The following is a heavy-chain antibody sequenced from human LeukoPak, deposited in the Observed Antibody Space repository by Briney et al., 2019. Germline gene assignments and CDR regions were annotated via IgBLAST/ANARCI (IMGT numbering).Heavy chain of an antibody. V-gene: IGHV4-38-2*02. CDR2: IYHSGST. CDR1: GYSISSGYY. CDR3: ARAYSSSWYFNWFDP. Sequence: SETLSLTCTVSGYSISSGYYWGWLRPPPGRGLEWIGTIYHSGSTYYNPSLKSRVTISVGTSKNQFSLKLSSVTAADTAVYFCARAYSSSWYFNWFDPWGQGTQVTVSS. D-gene: IGHD6-13*01. J-gene: IGHJ5*02.